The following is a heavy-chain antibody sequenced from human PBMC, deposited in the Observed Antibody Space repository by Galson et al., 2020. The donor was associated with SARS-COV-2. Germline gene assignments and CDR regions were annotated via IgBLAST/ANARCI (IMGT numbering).Heavy chain of an antibody. V-gene: IGHV5-51*01. CDR2: IDPGDSDT. J-gene: IGHJ3*02. D-gene: IGHD2-8*01. CDR1: GYSFTTYW. CDR3: ARRREGDNVWAFDI. Sequence: GESLKISCKGSGYSFTTYWIAWVRQMPGKGLEWMGIIDPGDSDTRYSPSFQGQVSISADKATNTAYLQWSSLKASDTAMYYCARRREGDNVWAFDIWGQGTMVTVSS.